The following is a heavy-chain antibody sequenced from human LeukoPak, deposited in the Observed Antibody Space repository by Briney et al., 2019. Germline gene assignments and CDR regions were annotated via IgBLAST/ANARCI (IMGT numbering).Heavy chain of an antibody. J-gene: IGHJ4*02. CDR1: GGTFSSYA. Sequence: VASVKVSCKASGGTFSSYAISWVRQAPGQGLEWMGGIIPIFGTANYAQKFQGRVTITADESTSTAYMELSSLRSEDTAVYYCARGGPYGGYFDYWGQGTQVTVSS. CDR3: ARGGPYGGYFDY. V-gene: IGHV1-69*13. D-gene: IGHD4/OR15-4a*01. CDR2: IIPIFGTA.